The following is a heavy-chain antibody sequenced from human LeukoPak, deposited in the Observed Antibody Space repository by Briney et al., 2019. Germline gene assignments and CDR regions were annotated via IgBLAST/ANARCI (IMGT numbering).Heavy chain of an antibody. D-gene: IGHD5-24*01. CDR2: IFPSGHTT. CDR1: GFTFSSHG. CDR3: AKDDRWLQFCC. V-gene: IGHV3-23*01. Sequence: GGTLRLSCAASGFTFSSHGMNWVREAPGKGLGWGSGIFPSGHTTYYADSVRGRFTISRNNSRNTLYLQMNSLRAEDTAVYYCAKDDRWLQFCCWGQGTLVTVSA. J-gene: IGHJ4*02.